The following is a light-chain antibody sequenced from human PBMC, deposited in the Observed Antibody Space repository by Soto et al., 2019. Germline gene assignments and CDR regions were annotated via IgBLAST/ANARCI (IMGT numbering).Light chain of an antibody. CDR3: HQYAQSPLT. Sequence: IVLTQSPGTLSLSPGESATLSCRASQSIGRNFLAWFQHKPGQAPMLIIYDASNRATGVPDRFSGSGSGTDFTLSVTRLETEDFEFYYCHQYAQSPLTFGGGTGGYQ. V-gene: IGKV3-20*01. CDR2: DAS. CDR1: QSIGRNF. J-gene: IGKJ4*01.